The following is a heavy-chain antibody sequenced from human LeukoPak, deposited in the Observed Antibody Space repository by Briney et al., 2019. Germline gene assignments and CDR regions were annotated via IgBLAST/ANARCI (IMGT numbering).Heavy chain of an antibody. V-gene: IGHV3-30*04. CDR1: GVTLSNYA. CDR2: ISFDGTNK. CDR3: ATDYGDYEPIDY. D-gene: IGHD4-17*01. J-gene: IGHJ4*02. Sequence: PGGSLRLPCTASGVTLSNYAMHWVRRPPGRGLEWVAVISFDGTNKYYGDSVEGRFSVSRDNSKNTLYLQMNSLRPDDTAMYYCATDYGDYEPIDYWGQGTLVTVSS.